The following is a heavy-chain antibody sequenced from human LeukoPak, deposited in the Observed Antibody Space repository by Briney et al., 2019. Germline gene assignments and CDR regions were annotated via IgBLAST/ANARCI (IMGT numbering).Heavy chain of an antibody. CDR1: GSSFTSYW. D-gene: IGHD5-18*01. V-gene: IGHV5-51*01. Sequence: GGSLEISCQGSGSSFTSYWIGWVRQLPGKGLEWMGIIYPGDSDNRYSPSFQGQVTISADKSISTAYLQWSSLKASDTAMYYCARVEYSYAKDSYMDVWGKGTTVTVSS. CDR2: IYPGDSDN. J-gene: IGHJ6*03. CDR3: ARVEYSYAKDSYMDV.